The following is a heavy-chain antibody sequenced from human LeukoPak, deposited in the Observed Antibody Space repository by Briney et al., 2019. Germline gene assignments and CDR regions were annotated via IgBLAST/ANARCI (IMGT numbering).Heavy chain of an antibody. CDR1: GLTFSSYG. J-gene: IGHJ4*02. Sequence: GGSLRLSCAASGLTFSSYGMHWVRQAPGKGLEWVAVISYDGSNKYYADSVKGRFTISRDNSKNTLYLQMNSLRAEDTAVYYCAKGPLITGIDYFDYWGQGTLVTVSS. V-gene: IGHV3-30*18. CDR3: AKGPLITGIDYFDY. CDR2: ISYDGSNK. D-gene: IGHD1-20*01.